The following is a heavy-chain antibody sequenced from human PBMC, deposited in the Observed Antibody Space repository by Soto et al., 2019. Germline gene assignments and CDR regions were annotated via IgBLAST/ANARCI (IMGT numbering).Heavy chain of an antibody. J-gene: IGHJ4*02. CDR2: ISAYNGNT. V-gene: IGHV1-18*01. D-gene: IGHD3-3*01. CDR3: ARDKDYTVWGDFDY. Sequence: ASVKVSCKASGYTFTSYGISWVRQAPGQGLEWMGWISAYNGNTNYAQKLQGRVTMTTDTSTSTAYMELRSLRSDDTAVYYCARDKDYTVWGDFDYWGQGTLVTVSS. CDR1: GYTFTSYG.